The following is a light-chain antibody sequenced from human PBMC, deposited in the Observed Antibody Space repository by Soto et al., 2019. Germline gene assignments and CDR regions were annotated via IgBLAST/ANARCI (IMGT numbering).Light chain of an antibody. CDR1: TRDAAGHKN. Sequence: VLPPPASVSTSPGQSLTISCAGTTRDAAGHKNVSWYQHYPGKAPKLIIYDVTNRPSGVSNRFSGSKSGNTASLTISGLQAEDEADYFCSSYTRSTIYVFGTGTKVTVL. V-gene: IGLV2-14*03. J-gene: IGLJ1*01. CDR2: DVT. CDR3: SSYTRSTIYV.